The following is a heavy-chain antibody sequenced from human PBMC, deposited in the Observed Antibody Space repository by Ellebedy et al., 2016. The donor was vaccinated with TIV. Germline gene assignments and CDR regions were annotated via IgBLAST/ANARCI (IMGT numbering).Heavy chain of an antibody. V-gene: IGHV1-24*01. CDR3: ARLSRVYDSSGYNWFDP. Sequence: AASVKVSCKVSGYTLTELSMHWVRQAPGKGLEWMGGFDPEDGTTIYAQKFQGRVTITRDTSASTAYMELSSLRSEDTAVYYCARLSRVYDSSGYNWFDPWGQGTLVTVSS. CDR2: FDPEDGTT. CDR1: GYTLTELS. J-gene: IGHJ5*02. D-gene: IGHD3-22*01.